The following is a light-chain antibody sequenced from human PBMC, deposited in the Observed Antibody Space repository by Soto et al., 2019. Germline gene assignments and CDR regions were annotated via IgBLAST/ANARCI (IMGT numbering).Light chain of an antibody. CDR2: GTS. J-gene: IGKJ4*01. CDR1: QSVSNSF. Sequence: EIVLTQSPGTLSLSPGERATLSCRASQSVSNSFLAWYQQKPGQAPRLLIYGTSSRATGIPDRFSGSGSGTDFTLTISRLEPEDFAVYYCQQYGGSPRTFGGGTKVEIK. V-gene: IGKV3-20*01. CDR3: QQYGGSPRT.